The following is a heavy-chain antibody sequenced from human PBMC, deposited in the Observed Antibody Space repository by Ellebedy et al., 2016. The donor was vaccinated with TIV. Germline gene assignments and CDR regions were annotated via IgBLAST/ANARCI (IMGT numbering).Heavy chain of an antibody. V-gene: IGHV1-46*01. CDR3: TRGPLVGFGDYAYYHGMDV. CDR2: FNPNGDST. D-gene: IGHD4-17*01. CDR1: GYTFTSYH. Sequence: ASVKVSCXASGYTFTSYHMHWVRQAPGQGLEWMGLFNPNGDSTDYAQKFQGRVTMTRDTSTSTVYMELSSLKSEDTAVYYCTRGPLVGFGDYAYYHGMDVWGQGTTVTVSS. J-gene: IGHJ6*02.